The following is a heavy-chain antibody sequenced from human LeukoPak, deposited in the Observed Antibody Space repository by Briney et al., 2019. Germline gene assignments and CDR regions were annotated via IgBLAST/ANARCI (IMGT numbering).Heavy chain of an antibody. J-gene: IGHJ4*02. CDR3: APSDYHYYLDY. CDR1: GYTFTGYY. V-gene: IGHV1-2*02. Sequence: ASVKVSRKTSGYTFTGYYMHRVRQAPGQGLEWMGWINPNSGVTNYAQRFQGRVTMTRDTSISTAYMELSRLRSDDTAVYFCAPSDYHYYLDYWGQGTQVTVSS. D-gene: IGHD4-11*01. CDR2: INPNSGVT.